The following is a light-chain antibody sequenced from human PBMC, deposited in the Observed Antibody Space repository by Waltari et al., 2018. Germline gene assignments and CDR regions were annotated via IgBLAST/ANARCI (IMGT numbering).Light chain of an antibody. CDR3: QTWSPDTVL. J-gene: IGLJ2*01. CDR2: VHSDGTH. CDR1: SGHSGYA. V-gene: IGLV4-69*01. Sequence: QLVLTQSPSASASLGVTVKPTCTLSSGHSGYAITWHPQQPGTGPRYLMKVHSDGTHNRGDGIPDRFLGSSSGAERYLIISRLQSEDEADYYCQTWSPDTVLFGGGTKLTVL.